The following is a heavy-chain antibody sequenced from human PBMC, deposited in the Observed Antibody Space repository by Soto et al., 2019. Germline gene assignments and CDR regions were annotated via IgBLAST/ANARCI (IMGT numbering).Heavy chain of an antibody. CDR2: IYYSGST. CDR3: ARGGSGWYSPPRHNTDWFDP. D-gene: IGHD6-19*01. V-gene: IGHV4-59*01. J-gene: IGHJ5*02. Sequence: SETLSLTCTVSGGSISSYYWSWIRQPPGKGLEWIGYIYYSGSTNYNPSLKSRVTISVDTSKNQFSLKLSSVTAADTAVYYCARGGSGWYSPPRHNTDWFDPWGQGTLVTVS. CDR1: GGSISSYY.